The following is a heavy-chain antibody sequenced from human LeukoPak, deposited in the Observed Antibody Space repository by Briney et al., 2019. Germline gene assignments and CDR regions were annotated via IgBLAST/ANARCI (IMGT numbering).Heavy chain of an antibody. J-gene: IGHJ5*02. CDR2: ISYDGSNK. CDR1: GFTFSTYA. D-gene: IGHD2-2*01. CDR3: AKGGVTQKDIVVVPAATLNWFDP. V-gene: IGHV3-30-3*01. Sequence: GGSLRLSCAASGFTFSTYAMHWVRQAPGKGLEWVAVISYDGSNKYYADSVKGRFTISRDNAKNSLYLQMNSLRAEDTAVYYCAKGGVTQKDIVVVPAATLNWFDPWGQGTLVTVSS.